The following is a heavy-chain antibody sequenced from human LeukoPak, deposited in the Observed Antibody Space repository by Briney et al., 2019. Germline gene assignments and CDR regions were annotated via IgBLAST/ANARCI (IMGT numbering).Heavy chain of an antibody. CDR2: IFYSGIT. J-gene: IGHJ6*03. Sequence: SETLSLTCTVSGGSLNNGIYYWGWIRQLPGRGLEWIGTIFYSGITYNNPSLKSRVTMSVDTSKNQFSLKMTSVTAADTALYYCASLYYYYMDVWGKGTTVTVSS. CDR3: ASLYYYYMDV. V-gene: IGHV4-39*01. CDR1: GGSLNNGIYY.